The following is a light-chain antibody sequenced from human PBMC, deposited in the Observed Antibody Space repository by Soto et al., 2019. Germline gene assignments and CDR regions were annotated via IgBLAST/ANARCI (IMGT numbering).Light chain of an antibody. CDR1: SSDVGGYNY. J-gene: IGLJ1*01. Sequence: QSVLTQPASVSGYPGQSITISCTGTSSDVGGYNYVSWYQQHPGKAPKLMIYDVSNRPSGVSNRFSGSKSGNTASLTISGLQAEDEADYYCSSYTSSSTLLFGTGTKLTVL. CDR2: DVS. V-gene: IGLV2-14*01. CDR3: SSYTSSSTLL.